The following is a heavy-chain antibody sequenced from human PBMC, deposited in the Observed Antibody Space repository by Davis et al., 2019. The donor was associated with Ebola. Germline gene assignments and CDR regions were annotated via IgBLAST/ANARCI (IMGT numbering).Heavy chain of an antibody. CDR1: GFTFSSYA. J-gene: IGHJ4*02. CDR3: AKRDDSNDYPYYFDC. CDR2: IGGSDGST. D-gene: IGHD4-11*01. Sequence: GESLKISCEGTGFTFSSYAMSWLRQAPGKGLEWVSGIGGSDGSTYYADSVKGRFTISRDNSKNTMYLEMNSLRVEDTAMYYCAKRDDSNDYPYYFDCWGQGTLVTVSS. V-gene: IGHV3-23*01.